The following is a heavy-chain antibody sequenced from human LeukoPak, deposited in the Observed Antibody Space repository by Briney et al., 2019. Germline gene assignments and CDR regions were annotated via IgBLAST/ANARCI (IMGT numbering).Heavy chain of an antibody. D-gene: IGHD4-11*01. CDR1: GYTFTSYG. J-gene: IGHJ4*02. V-gene: IGHV1-8*02. CDR3: AQGAVPYSSYPIGAFEY. CDR2: MNPNSGNT. Sequence: ASVKVSCKASGYTFTSYGISWVRQAPGQGLEWMGWMNPNSGNTGYAQKFQGRVTMTRNTSISTAYMELSSLRSEDTAVYYCAQGAVPYSSYPIGAFEYCGQGTLVTVSS.